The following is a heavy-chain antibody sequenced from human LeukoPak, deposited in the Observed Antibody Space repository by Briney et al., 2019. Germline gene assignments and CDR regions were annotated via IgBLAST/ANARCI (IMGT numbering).Heavy chain of an antibody. V-gene: IGHV1-2*02. CDR3: ARGRGSDYGDLVDP. Sequence: ASVKVSCKASGYTFTGYYMHWVRQAPGQGLQWMGWINPNSGGTNYAQKFQGRVTITRNTSISTAYMELSSLRSEDTAVYYCARGRGSDYGDLVDPWGQGTLVTVSS. CDR1: GYTFTGYY. J-gene: IGHJ5*02. CDR2: INPNSGGT. D-gene: IGHD4-17*01.